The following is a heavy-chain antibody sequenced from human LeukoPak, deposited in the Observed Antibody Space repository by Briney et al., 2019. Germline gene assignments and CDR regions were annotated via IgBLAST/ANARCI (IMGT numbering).Heavy chain of an antibody. CDR3: ARDRVTMVRGVLLKKCFDP. J-gene: IGHJ5*02. V-gene: IGHV1-2*02. CDR1: GYTFTRYY. Sequence: ASVKASYKASGYTFTRYYMQWVRQAPGQGGAWMGWIYPYRGGKKYAQKLQSRVTMTRDTSISTADMELSRQRSDDTAVYYCARDRVTMVRGVLLKKCFDPWGQGTLVTVSS. CDR2: IYPYRGGK. D-gene: IGHD3-10*01.